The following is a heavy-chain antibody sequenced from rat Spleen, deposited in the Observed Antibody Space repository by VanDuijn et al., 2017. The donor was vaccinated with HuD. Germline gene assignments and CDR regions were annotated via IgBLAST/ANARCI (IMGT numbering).Heavy chain of an antibody. CDR3: ARNGGYYDGYYHGYVMDA. V-gene: IGHV2S8*01. CDR1: GFSLNSNG. CDR2: ISSGGNS. Sequence: QVQLKESGPGLVQPSQTLSLTCTVSGFSLNSNGVSWVRQPPGKGLEWIAAISSGGNSYYNSDLKSRLSISRDTSKSQVFLEMSSLQTEDTAIYFCARNGGYYDGYYHGYVMDAWGQGASVTVSS. J-gene: IGHJ4*01. D-gene: IGHD1-12*03.